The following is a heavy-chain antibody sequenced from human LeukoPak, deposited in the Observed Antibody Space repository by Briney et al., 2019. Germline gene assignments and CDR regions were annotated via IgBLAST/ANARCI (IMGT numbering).Heavy chain of an antibody. CDR1: GFTFSSYG. Sequence: HPGGSLRLSCAASGFTFSSYGMHWVRQAPGKGLEWVAVFSSDGRSTFYAENVQGRFTLSRDNSKNTLSLQMNSLRAEDTAVYYCAKSYYYHSGSFDYWGQGTLVTVSS. CDR2: FSSDGRST. V-gene: IGHV3-30*18. J-gene: IGHJ4*02. CDR3: AKSYYYHSGSFDY. D-gene: IGHD3-10*01.